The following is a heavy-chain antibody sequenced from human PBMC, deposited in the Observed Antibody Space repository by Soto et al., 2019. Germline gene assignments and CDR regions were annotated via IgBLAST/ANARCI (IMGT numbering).Heavy chain of an antibody. V-gene: IGHV4-34*01. CDR3: ARRYCSTTSWLAGFDP. D-gene: IGHD2-2*01. CDR2: VNHSGST. Sequence: SETLSLTCAVYGGSFSGDHWTWIRQPPGKGLEWIGEVNHSGSTNYNPSLKSRVTMSVDTSKKQISLKVKSVTAADTAVYYCARRYCSTTSWLAGFDPWGRGTLVTVSS. CDR1: GGSFSGDH. J-gene: IGHJ5*02.